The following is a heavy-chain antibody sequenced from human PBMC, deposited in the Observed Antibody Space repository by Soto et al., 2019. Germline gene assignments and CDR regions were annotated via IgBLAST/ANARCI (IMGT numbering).Heavy chain of an antibody. CDR3: ARADPRHYYMDV. CDR1: GYVFPSYD. CDR2: VNPGSGYK. J-gene: IGHJ6*03. Sequence: QVQLVQSGAEVKKPGASVRVSCKASGYVFPSYDITWVRQAPGHGLEWMGWVNPGSGYKGYAQNFQGRVTLTRNMSISTVYVELSSLRSEDTAVYYCARADPRHYYMDVWGKGTTVTVSS. V-gene: IGHV1-8*01.